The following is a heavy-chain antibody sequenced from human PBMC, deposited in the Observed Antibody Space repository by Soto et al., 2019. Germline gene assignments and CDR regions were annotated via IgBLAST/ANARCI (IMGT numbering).Heavy chain of an antibody. CDR3: AKDSAYSSSWLIDY. D-gene: IGHD6-13*01. CDR2: ISGSGGST. Sequence: PGGSLRLSCAASGSTFSSYAMSWVRQAPGKGLEWVSAISGSGGSTYYADSVKGRFTISRDNSKNTLYLQMNSLRAEDTAVYYCAKDSAYSSSWLIDYWGQGTLVTVSS. CDR1: GSTFSSYA. J-gene: IGHJ4*02. V-gene: IGHV3-23*01.